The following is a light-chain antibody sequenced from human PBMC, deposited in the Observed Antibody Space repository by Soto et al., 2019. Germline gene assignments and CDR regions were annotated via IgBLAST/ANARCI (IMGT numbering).Light chain of an antibody. Sequence: ENVLTQSPGTLSLSPGERATLSCRASQSISSSYLAWYQQKPGHPPRLLIYGASNRATGIPDRFSGSGSGTEFTLTISRLEPEDFAVYYCQQYSGSPPPPFGGGTKVEIK. V-gene: IGKV3-20*01. J-gene: IGKJ4*01. CDR1: QSISSSY. CDR2: GAS. CDR3: QQYSGSPPPP.